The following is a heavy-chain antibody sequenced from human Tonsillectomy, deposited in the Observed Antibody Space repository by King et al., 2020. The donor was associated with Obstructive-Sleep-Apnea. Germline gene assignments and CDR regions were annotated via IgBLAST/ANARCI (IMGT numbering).Heavy chain of an antibody. CDR2: IYYSGST. Sequence: PLQESGPGLVKPSQTLSLTCTVSGGSISSGGYYWSWIRQHPGKGLEWIGYIYYSGSTYYNPSLKSRVTMSVDTSKNQFSLKLTSVTAADTAVYYCARDTAAAATYYFDCWGQGTLVTVSS. J-gene: IGHJ4*02. CDR1: GGSISSGGYY. V-gene: IGHV4-31*03. CDR3: ARDTAAAATYYFDC. D-gene: IGHD6-13*01.